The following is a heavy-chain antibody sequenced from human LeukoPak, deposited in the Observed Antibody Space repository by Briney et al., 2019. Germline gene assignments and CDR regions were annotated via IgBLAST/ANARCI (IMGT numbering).Heavy chain of an antibody. J-gene: IGHJ4*02. Sequence: SVKVSCKASGGTFSSYAISWVRQAPGQGLEWMGGIIPIFGTANYAQKFQGRVTITADESTSTAYMELSSLRSEDTAVYYCARLPLNYYDSSGQCYFDYWGQGTLVTVSS. CDR3: ARLPLNYYDSSGQCYFDY. V-gene: IGHV1-69*01. CDR1: GGTFSSYA. D-gene: IGHD3-22*01. CDR2: IIPIFGTA.